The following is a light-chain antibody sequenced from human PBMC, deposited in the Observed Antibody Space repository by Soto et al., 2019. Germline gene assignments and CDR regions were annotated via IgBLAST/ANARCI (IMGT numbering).Light chain of an antibody. J-gene: IGKJ4*01. V-gene: IGKV3-11*01. CDR2: DAS. CDR3: QQRSNWPL. CDR1: QSVSSY. Sequence: EIVLTQSPATLSLSPGERATLSCRASQSVSSYLAWYQQKPGQAPRLLIYDASNRATGIPARFSGSGSGTDFTINISSLEPEDFAVYYCQQRSNWPLFGGGTKVEIK.